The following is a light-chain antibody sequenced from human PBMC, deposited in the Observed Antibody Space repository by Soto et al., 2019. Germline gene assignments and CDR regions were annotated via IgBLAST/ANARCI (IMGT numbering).Light chain of an antibody. CDR1: RSISDY. CDR2: TAS. J-gene: IGKJ1*01. Sequence: DIRMTQSPSSLSVSVGDTVTITCRASRSISDYLSWFQHKPGEAPKLLIYTASSLQGGVPLRFSGAGSRTDFSLTISGLQPEDSATYYCQQTYTFPWTFGQGTRVDIK. CDR3: QQTYTFPWT. V-gene: IGKV1-39*01.